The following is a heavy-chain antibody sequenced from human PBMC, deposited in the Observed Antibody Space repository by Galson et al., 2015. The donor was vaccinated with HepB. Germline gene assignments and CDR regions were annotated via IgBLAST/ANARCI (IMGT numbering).Heavy chain of an antibody. D-gene: IGHD2-21*01. CDR1: GFTVSSNY. CDR2: IYSGGST. CDR3: ARGGLYSFCSGCYGQT. V-gene: IGHV3-53*04. J-gene: IGHJ5*02. Sequence: SLRLSCAASGFTVSSNYMSWVRQAPGKGLEWVSVIYSGGSTYYADSVTGRFTISRHNSKNTLYLQMNSLRAEDTAVYYCARGGLYSFCSGCYGQTWGQGTLVTVSS.